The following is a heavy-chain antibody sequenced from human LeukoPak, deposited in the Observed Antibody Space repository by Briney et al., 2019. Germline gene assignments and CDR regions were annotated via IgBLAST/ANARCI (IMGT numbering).Heavy chain of an antibody. CDR3: ARDLYDFWSGYYSSGGDFDY. V-gene: IGHV1-18*01. Sequence: ASVKVSCKASGYTFTSYGISWVRQAPGQGLEWMGWISAYNGNTNYAQKLQGRVTMTTGTSTRTAYMELRSLRSDDTAVYYCARDLYDFWSGYYSSGGDFDYWGQGTLVTVSS. CDR1: GYTFTSYG. J-gene: IGHJ4*02. D-gene: IGHD3-3*01. CDR2: ISAYNGNT.